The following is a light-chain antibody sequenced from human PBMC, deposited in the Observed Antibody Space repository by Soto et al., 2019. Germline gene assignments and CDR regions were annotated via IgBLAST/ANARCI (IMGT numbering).Light chain of an antibody. CDR1: QSFSSW. Sequence: DIQMTQSPSTLSASVGDRVTITCRASQSFSSWLAWYQQKPGKAPKLLIYAASNLQSGVPARFSGSGSGTDFTLTISRLEAEDFAVYYCQQYGSSPITFGQGTRLEIK. CDR2: AAS. V-gene: IGKV1-5*01. CDR3: QQYGSSPIT. J-gene: IGKJ5*01.